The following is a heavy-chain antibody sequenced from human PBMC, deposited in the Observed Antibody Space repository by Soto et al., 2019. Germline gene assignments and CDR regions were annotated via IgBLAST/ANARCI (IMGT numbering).Heavy chain of an antibody. CDR3: ARGRLTNYYFDY. Sequence: SETLSLTCAVYGGSFSGYYWSWIRQPPGKGLEWIGEINHSGSTNYNPSLKSRVTISVDTSKNQFSLKLSSVTAADTAVYYCARGRLTNYYFDYWGQGTLVTVSS. V-gene: IGHV4-34*01. CDR2: INHSGST. D-gene: IGHD1-1*01. CDR1: GGSFSGYY. J-gene: IGHJ4*02.